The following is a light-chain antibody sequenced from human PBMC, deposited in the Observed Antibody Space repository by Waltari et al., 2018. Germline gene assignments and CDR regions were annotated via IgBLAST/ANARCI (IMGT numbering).Light chain of an antibody. CDR2: WAS. CDR3: QQYYTTPYT. J-gene: IGKJ2*01. CDR1: QSVLYNSNNKNY. Sequence: ATINCKSSQSVLYNSNNKNYLAWFQQKPGQPPKLLIYWASTRESGVPDRFSGSGSGTEFTLTISSLQAEDVAVYYCQQYYTTPYTFGQGPSWRSN. V-gene: IGKV4-1*01.